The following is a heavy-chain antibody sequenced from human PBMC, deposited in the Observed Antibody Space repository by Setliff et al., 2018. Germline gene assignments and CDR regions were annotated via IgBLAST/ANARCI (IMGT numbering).Heavy chain of an antibody. D-gene: IGHD3-22*01. J-gene: IGHJ3*01. CDR2: INHSGST. CDR3: ASPRLSYYDNGAFPSDAFDL. V-gene: IGHV4-34*01. CDR1: GGPFSTYY. Sequence: SETLSLTCAVYGGPFSTYYWNWIRQPPGKGLEWIGEINHSGSTNYNPSLKSRVTISVDTSKNQFSLKLRSVTAADTAVYYCASPRLSYYDNGAFPSDAFDLWGQGTMVTVSS.